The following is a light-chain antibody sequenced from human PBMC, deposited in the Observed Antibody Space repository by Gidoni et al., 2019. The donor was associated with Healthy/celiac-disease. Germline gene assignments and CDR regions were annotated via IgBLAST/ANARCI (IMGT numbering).Light chain of an antibody. CDR3: MQALQTPT. CDR2: LGS. J-gene: IGKJ5*01. Sequence: EPASISCRSSQSLLHSNGYNYLDWYLQKPGQSPQLLIYLGSNRASGVPDRFSGSGSGTDFTLKISRVEAEDVGVYYCMQALQTPTFXXXTRLEIK. V-gene: IGKV2-28*01. CDR1: QSLLHSNGYNY.